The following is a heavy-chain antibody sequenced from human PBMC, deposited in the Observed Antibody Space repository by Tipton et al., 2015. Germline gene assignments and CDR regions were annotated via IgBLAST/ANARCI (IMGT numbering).Heavy chain of an antibody. CDR1: GGSITTYY. J-gene: IGHJ2*01. CDR3: ARALFYGGNTDWYFDL. CDR2: ISYSGTT. Sequence: TLSLTCTVSGGSITTYYWTWIRQPPGKGLEWIGYISYSGTTNYNPSLNNRVTISVDTSKNQFSLKLSSVTAADTAVYYCARALFYGGNTDWYFDLWGRGTLVTVSS. V-gene: IGHV4-59*01. D-gene: IGHD4-23*01.